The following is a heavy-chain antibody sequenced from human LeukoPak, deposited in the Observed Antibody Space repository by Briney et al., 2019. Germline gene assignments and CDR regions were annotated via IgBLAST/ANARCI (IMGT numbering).Heavy chain of an antibody. Sequence: SETLSLTCAVYGGSFSGYYWSWVRQPPGKGLEWIGEINHSGSTNYNPSLKSRVTISVDTSKNQFSLKLSSVTAGDTAVYYCARGRPRDSKYYYYYYGMDVWGQGTTVTVSS. CDR1: GGSFSGYY. CDR2: INHSGST. D-gene: IGHD3-22*01. CDR3: ARGRPRDSKYYYYYYGMDV. J-gene: IGHJ6*02. V-gene: IGHV4-34*01.